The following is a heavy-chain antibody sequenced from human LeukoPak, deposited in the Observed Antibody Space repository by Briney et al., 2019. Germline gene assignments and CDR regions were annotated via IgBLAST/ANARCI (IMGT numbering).Heavy chain of an antibody. Sequence: ASVKVSCKASGGTFSSYAISWVRQAPGQGLEWMGRIIPIFGTANYAQKFQGRVTITTDESTSTAYMELSSLRSEDTAVYYCASDSGDPDLPATAIPNYFDYWGQGTLVTVSS. D-gene: IGHD2-21*02. CDR2: IIPIFGTA. CDR3: ASDSGDPDLPATAIPNYFDY. V-gene: IGHV1-69*05. J-gene: IGHJ4*02. CDR1: GGTFSSYA.